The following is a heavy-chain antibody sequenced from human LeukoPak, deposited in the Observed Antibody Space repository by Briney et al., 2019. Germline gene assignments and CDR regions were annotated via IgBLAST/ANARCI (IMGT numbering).Heavy chain of an antibody. CDR1: GFTFSSYA. V-gene: IGHV3-23*01. CDR3: ARDRRELSLYFDY. CDR2: ISGSGDST. D-gene: IGHD3-16*02. Sequence: GGSLRLSCAASGFTFSSYAMSWVRQAPGKGLEWVSAISGSGDSTYYGDSVKGRFTISRDKSKNTLYLQMNSLRAEDTAVYYCARDRRELSLYFDYWGQGTLVTVSS. J-gene: IGHJ4*02.